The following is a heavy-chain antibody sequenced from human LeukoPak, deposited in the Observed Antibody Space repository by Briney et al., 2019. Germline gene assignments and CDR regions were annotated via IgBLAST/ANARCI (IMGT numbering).Heavy chain of an antibody. D-gene: IGHD3-22*01. CDR1: DGSISSYY. J-gene: IGHJ4*02. V-gene: IGHV4-59*01. CDR2: IHYSGST. Sequence: SETLSLTCTISDGSISSYYWNWIRQSPGKGLEWIGHIHYSGSTHYNPSLQSRVSISTDTSKNHFSLNLRSVTAVDTAVYYCARWGHFDTSGYFVVDYWGQGTLVTVSS. CDR3: ARWGHFDTSGYFVVDY.